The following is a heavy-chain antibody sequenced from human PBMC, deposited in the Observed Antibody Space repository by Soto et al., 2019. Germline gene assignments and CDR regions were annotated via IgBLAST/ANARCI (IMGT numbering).Heavy chain of an antibody. CDR3: SKDYTYDVSGYKSFDY. CDR2: ISGSGATT. CDR1: GFTFSTYG. J-gene: IGHJ4*02. Sequence: VGSLRLSCTASGFTFSTYGMNWVRQAPGKGLEWVSTISGSGATTHYADSVKGRFTISRDNLKNTLTLQLNNVKGEDTAVYYCSKDYTYDVSGYKSFDYWGPGTLVTVSS. V-gene: IGHV3-23*01. D-gene: IGHD3-9*01.